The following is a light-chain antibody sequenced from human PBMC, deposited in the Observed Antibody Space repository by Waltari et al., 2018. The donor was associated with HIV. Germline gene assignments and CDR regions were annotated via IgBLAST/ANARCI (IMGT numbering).Light chain of an antibody. CDR3: SSYAGSNWV. V-gene: IGLV2-8*01. Sequence: QSALTQPPSASGSPGQSVTISCTGTSSAVGGYNYVSWYQQHPGKAPKYMIYEVIKRPSGVPDRFSGSKSGNTASLTVSGLQAEDEADYYCSSYAGSNWVFGGGTKLTVL. CDR2: EVI. J-gene: IGLJ3*02. CDR1: SSAVGGYNY.